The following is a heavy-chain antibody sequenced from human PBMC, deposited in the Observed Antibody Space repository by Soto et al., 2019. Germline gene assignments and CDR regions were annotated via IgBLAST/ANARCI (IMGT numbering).Heavy chain of an antibody. V-gene: IGHV3-23*01. Sequence: EVRLLESGGGLVQPGGSLRLSCAVSGFTFSSYAMSWVRQAPGKGLVWVSGISASGNNTYLADSVKGRFSISRDNSRNTVYLQLNSLRVEDSAIYYCVPRWNYMVQSWGQGTPVTVSS. CDR1: GFTFSSYA. D-gene: IGHD1-7*01. J-gene: IGHJ1*01. CDR2: ISASGNNT. CDR3: VPRWNYMVQS.